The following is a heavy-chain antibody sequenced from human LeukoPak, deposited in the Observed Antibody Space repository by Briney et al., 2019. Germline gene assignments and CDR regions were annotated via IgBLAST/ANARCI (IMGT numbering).Heavy chain of an antibody. CDR3: ARVDTSGFYP. CDR2: ISSSGSTI. D-gene: IGHD3-22*01. CDR1: GFTFSSYE. V-gene: IGHV3-48*03. J-gene: IGHJ5*02. Sequence: GGSLRLTCAAAGFTFSSYEINWVRQAPGKGLEWVSSISSSGSTIYYADSVKGRFTISRDNAKNSLYLQMNSLRAEDTAVYYCARVDTSGFYPWGQGTLVTVSS.